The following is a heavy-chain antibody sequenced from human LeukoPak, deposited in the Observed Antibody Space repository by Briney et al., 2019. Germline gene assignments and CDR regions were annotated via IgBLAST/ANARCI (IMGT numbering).Heavy chain of an antibody. D-gene: IGHD5-12*01. Sequence: GGSLRLSCAASGFTPSSYYMSWVRQAPGRGLEWISVIYNGGSTHYADSVKGRFASSRDNSKNTLYLQMKSLRAEDTAVYYCAKGGGYEAQYYYYYLDVWGKGTTVTISS. CDR2: IYNGGST. V-gene: IGHV3-66*01. CDR3: AKGGGYEAQYYYYYLDV. J-gene: IGHJ6*03. CDR1: GFTPSSYY.